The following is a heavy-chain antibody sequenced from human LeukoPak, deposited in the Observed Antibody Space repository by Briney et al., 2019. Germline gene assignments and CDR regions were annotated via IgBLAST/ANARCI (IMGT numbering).Heavy chain of an antibody. CDR2: IYTSGST. D-gene: IGHD1-26*01. CDR3: ARAFGGSLLDAFDI. Sequence: SQTLSLTCTVSGGSISSGSYYWSWIRQPAGKGLEWIGRIYTSGSTNYNPSLKSRVTISVDTSKNQFSLKLSSVTAADTAVYYCARAFGGSLLDAFDIWGQGTMVTVSS. V-gene: IGHV4-61*02. CDR1: GGSISSGSYY. J-gene: IGHJ3*02.